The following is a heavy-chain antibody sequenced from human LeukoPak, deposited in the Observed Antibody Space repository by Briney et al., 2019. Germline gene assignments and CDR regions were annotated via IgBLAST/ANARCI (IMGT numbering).Heavy chain of an antibody. J-gene: IGHJ6*02. V-gene: IGHV4-59*12. Sequence: SETLSLTCTVSGGSISSYYWSWIRQPPGKGLEWIGYIYYSGSTYYNPSLKSRVTISVDTSKNQFSLKLSSVTAADTAVYYCARLGELGRDYYYYGMDVWGQGTTVSVSS. D-gene: IGHD7-27*01. CDR3: ARLGELGRDYYYYGMDV. CDR1: GGSISSYY. CDR2: IYYSGST.